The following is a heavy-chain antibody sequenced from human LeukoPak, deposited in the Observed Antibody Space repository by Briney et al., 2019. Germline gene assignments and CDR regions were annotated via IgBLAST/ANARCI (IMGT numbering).Heavy chain of an antibody. D-gene: IGHD3-10*01. CDR3: ARGGRDYYGSGSYYHDY. CDR2: IIPIFGTA. Sequence: GASVKVSCKASGGTFSSYAISWVRQAPGQGLEWMGGIIPIFGTANYAQKFQGRVTITADESTSTAYTELSSLRSEDTAVYYCARGGRDYYGSGSYYHDYWGQGTLVTVSS. CDR1: GGTFSSYA. V-gene: IGHV1-69*13. J-gene: IGHJ4*02.